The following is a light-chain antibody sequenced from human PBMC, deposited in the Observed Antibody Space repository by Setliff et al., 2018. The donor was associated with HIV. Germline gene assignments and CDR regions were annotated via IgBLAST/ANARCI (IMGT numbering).Light chain of an antibody. V-gene: IGLV2-11*01. J-gene: IGLJ1*01. CDR1: SSDFGGSNY. CDR3: WAYAGTYTYV. CDR2: YVN. Sequence: QSVLAQPRSVSGSPGQSVTISCTGTSSDFGGSNYVSWYQQHPGKASKLIIYYVNQRPSGVPDRFSGSKSGNTASLTIAGLQADDEADYYCWAYAGTYTYVFGTGTKVTVL.